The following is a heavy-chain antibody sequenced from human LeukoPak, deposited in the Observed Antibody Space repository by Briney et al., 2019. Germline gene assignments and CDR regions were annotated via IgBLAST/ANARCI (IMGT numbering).Heavy chain of an antibody. CDR1: GFTFSSYA. J-gene: IGHJ4*02. CDR3: ARELEIAVAGTLGY. CDR2: IWYDGSNK. V-gene: IGHV3-33*01. Sequence: PGGSLRLSCAASGFTFSSYAMHWVRQAPGEGLEWVAVIWYDGSNKYYADSVKGRFTISRDHSKNTPYLQMKSLRAEDTAVYYCARELEIAVAGTLGYWGQGTLVTVSS. D-gene: IGHD6-19*01.